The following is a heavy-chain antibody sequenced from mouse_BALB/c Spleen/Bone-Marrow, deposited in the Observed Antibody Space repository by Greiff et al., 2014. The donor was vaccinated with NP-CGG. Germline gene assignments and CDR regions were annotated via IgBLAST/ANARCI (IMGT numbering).Heavy chain of an antibody. Sequence: VQLQQSGAELVRPGASVTLSCKASGYTFTDYEMHWVKQTPVHGLEWIGAIDPETGGTAYNQKFKGKATLTADKSCSTAYMELRSLTSEVSAVYYCTREGYCVSSPAWFAYWGQGTLVTVSA. V-gene: IGHV1-15*01. CDR1: GYTFTDYE. CDR3: TREGYCVSSPAWFAY. D-gene: IGHD1-1*01. J-gene: IGHJ3*01. CDR2: IDPETGGT.